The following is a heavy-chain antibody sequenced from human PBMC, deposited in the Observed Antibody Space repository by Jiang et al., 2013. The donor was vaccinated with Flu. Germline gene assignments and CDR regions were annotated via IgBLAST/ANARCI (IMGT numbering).Heavy chain of an antibody. CDR3: AKVELRSGVFGFDY. D-gene: IGHD2-8*02. CDR2: ISYDGSNK. V-gene: IGHV3-30*18. Sequence: QLVESGGDVVQPGRSLRLSCAASGFTFRRFGMNWVRQAPGKGLEWVAVISYDGSNKYYADSVKGRFTISRDNSKNTLYLQMNSLRAEDTAVYYCAKVELRSGVFGFDYWGQGTLVTVSS. CDR1: GFTFRRFG. J-gene: IGHJ4*02.